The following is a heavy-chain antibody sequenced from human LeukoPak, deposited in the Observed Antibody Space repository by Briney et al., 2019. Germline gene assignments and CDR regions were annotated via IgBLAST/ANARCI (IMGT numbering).Heavy chain of an antibody. CDR2: IGSSSSPI. D-gene: IGHD4-11*01. Sequence: PGGSLRLSCAASGFSFSTCGIHWVRQAPEKGLEWVSYIGSSSSPIYYADSVKGRFTISRDNAKNSLYLQMDSLRAEDTAVYYCARDQAYSFDYWGQGTLVTVSS. J-gene: IGHJ4*02. V-gene: IGHV3-48*01. CDR3: ARDQAYSFDY. CDR1: GFSFSTCG.